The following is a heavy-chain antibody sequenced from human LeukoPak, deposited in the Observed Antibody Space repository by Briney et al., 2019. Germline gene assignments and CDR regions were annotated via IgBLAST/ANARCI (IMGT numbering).Heavy chain of an antibody. V-gene: IGHV3-21*01. Sequence: PGGSLRLSCAASGFTFSSYSMNWVRQAPGKGLKWVSSISSSSSSYIYYADSVKGRFTISRDNAKNSLYLQMNSLRAEDTAVYYCARANGDFTHYYYMDVWGKGTTVTVSS. D-gene: IGHD7-27*01. CDR1: GFTFSSYS. J-gene: IGHJ6*03. CDR3: ARANGDFTHYYYMDV. CDR2: ISSSSSSYI.